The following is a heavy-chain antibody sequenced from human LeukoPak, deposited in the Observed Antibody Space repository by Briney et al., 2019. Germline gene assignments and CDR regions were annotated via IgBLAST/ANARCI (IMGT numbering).Heavy chain of an antibody. D-gene: IGHD6-13*01. CDR2: ISGSGGSA. CDR3: AKSRASSGVAPAGYDY. J-gene: IGHJ4*02. V-gene: IGHV3-23*01. CDR1: GFTFSSYS. Sequence: GGSLRLSCAASGFTFSSYSMTWVRQAPGQGLEWVSSISGSGGSAYHADSVKGRFTISRDISKNTLYLQMNSLRAEDTAAYYCAKSRASSGVAPAGYDYWGQGTLVTVSS.